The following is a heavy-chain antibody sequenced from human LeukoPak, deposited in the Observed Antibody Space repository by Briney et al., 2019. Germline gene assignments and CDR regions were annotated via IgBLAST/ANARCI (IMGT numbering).Heavy chain of an antibody. CDR3: AGDYVSHNGVYDCFEF. V-gene: IGHV3-23*01. Sequence: GGSLRLSCAASGFTFNTYAMSWVRQVPGKGPEWVATIGAADTYYAGSVKGRFTISRDDSKNTVFLQMDSLRAEDTAVYYCAGDYVSHNGVYDCFEFWGQGTQVTVSS. CDR1: GFTFNTYA. D-gene: IGHD3-16*01. J-gene: IGHJ4*02. CDR2: IGAADT.